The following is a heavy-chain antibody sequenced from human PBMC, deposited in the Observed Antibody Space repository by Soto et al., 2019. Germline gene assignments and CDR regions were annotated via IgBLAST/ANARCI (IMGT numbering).Heavy chain of an antibody. J-gene: IGHJ6*02. Sequence: EVQLVESGGGLVQPGGSLRLSCAASGFTFSSYSMNWVRQAPGKGLEWVSYISSSSSTIYYADSVKGRFTTSRDNAKNSLYLQMNSLRDEDTAVYYCAREYYDFWSGYSDYYYYGMDVWGQGTTVTVSS. CDR3: AREYYDFWSGYSDYYYYGMDV. D-gene: IGHD3-3*01. CDR2: ISSSSSTI. CDR1: GFTFSSYS. V-gene: IGHV3-48*02.